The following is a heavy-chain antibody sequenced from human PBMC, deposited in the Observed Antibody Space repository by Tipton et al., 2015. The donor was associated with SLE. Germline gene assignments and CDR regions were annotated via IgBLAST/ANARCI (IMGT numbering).Heavy chain of an antibody. CDR3: ARGYSSAQGWFDP. J-gene: IGHJ5*02. V-gene: IGHV4-4*09. CDR1: GGSFSGYY. Sequence: LRLSCTVYGGSFSGYYWSWIRQPAGKGLEWIGYIYTSGSTNYNPSLKSRVTISVDTSKNQFSLKLSSVTAADTAVYYCARGYSSAQGWFDPWGQGTLVTVSS. CDR2: IYTSGST. D-gene: IGHD6-19*01.